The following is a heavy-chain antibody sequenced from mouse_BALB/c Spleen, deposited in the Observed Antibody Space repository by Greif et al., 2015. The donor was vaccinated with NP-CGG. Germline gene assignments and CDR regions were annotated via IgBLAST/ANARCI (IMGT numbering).Heavy chain of an antibody. CDR1: GFNIKDYY. J-gene: IGHJ3*01. Sequence: VQLQQSGAELVWSGASVKLSCTASGFNIKDYYMHWVKQRPEQGLEWIGWIDPENGDTEYAPKFQGKATMTADTSSNTAYLQLSSLTSEDTAVYYCNPEYGNTGGFAYWGQGTLVTVSA. CDR3: NPEYGNTGGFAY. V-gene: IGHV14-4*02. D-gene: IGHD2-10*02. CDR2: IDPENGDT.